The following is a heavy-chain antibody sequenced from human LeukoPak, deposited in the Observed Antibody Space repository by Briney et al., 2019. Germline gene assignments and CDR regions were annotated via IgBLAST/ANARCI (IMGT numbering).Heavy chain of an antibody. D-gene: IGHD4-17*01. J-gene: IGHJ4*02. CDR1: GFTFSSYG. Sequence: SGGSLRLSCAASGFTFSSYGMHWVRQAPGKGLEWVAVIWYDGSNKYYADSVKGRFTISRDNSKNTLYLQMNSLRAEDTAVYYGARDGRALTVTTEVGYWGQGTLVTVSS. CDR2: IWYDGSNK. CDR3: ARDGRALTVTTEVGY. V-gene: IGHV3-33*01.